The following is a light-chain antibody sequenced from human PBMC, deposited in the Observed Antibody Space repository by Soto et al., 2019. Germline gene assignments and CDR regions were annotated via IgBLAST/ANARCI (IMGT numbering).Light chain of an antibody. J-gene: IGLJ1*01. CDR3: SSYRNTSTLV. Sequence: QSALTQPASVSGSPGQSITISCAGTSSDLGAYKYVSWYQQHPDKAPKLILYEVGRRPSGVSNRFSGSKSGNTASLTISGLLAEDEADYSCSSYRNTSTLVFGTGTKVTVL. V-gene: IGLV2-14*03. CDR1: SSDLGAYKY. CDR2: EVG.